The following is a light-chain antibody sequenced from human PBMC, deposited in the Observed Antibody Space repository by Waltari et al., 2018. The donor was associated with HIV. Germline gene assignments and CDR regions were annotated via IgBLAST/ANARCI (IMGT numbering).Light chain of an antibody. Sequence: VLTQSPATLSMSPGDRVTLSCRASQSVKTYLGWYQQKPGQAPRLLIYDVSNRATVIPGRFSGSGFGTDFTLTISSLEPEDFAVYYCQQRNEWPLTFGGGTKVELK. CDR3: QQRNEWPLT. CDR2: DVS. J-gene: IGKJ4*01. CDR1: QSVKTY. V-gene: IGKV3-11*01.